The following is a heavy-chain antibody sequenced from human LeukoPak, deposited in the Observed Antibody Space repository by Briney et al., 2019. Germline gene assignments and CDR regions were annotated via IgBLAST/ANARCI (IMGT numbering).Heavy chain of an antibody. Sequence: SETLSLTCTVSGGSISSSSYYWGWIRQPPGKGLEWIGSIYYSGSTYYNPSLKSRVTISVDTSRNQFSLKLSSVTAADTAVYYXXXXPVLGGYYFDYWGQGTLVTVSS. CDR1: GGSISSSSYY. D-gene: IGHD3-16*01. CDR2: IYYSGST. V-gene: IGHV4-39*03. J-gene: IGHJ4*02. CDR3: XXXPVLGGYYFDY.